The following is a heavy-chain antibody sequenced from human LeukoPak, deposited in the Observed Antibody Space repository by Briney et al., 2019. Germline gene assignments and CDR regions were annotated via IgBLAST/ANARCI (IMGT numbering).Heavy chain of an antibody. D-gene: IGHD2-2*01. CDR2: IRSKAYSYAT. CDR1: GLTFSGSA. CDR3: AKDALGWAFILSAFDI. V-gene: IGHV3-73*01. J-gene: IGHJ3*02. Sequence: GGSLTHSCGACGLTFSGSAMHWVRQASGKGLGWVGRIRSKAYSYATAYAASVKGSFTIARDDSKNTAYLQMNSLKTEDTAVYHCAKDALGWAFILSAFDIWGQGTMATVSS.